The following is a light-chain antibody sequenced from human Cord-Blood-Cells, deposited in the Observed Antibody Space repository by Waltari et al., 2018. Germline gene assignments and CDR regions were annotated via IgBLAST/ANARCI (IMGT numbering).Light chain of an antibody. Sequence: QSVLTQPPSASGTPGQRVTISCSGSSSNIGSNTVNWYQQLPGTAPKLLIYSNNPRPSGFAVRFSGSKCGTVASLAISALQSQDEADYYCAACDDSLNGWVFGGGTKLTVL. J-gene: IGLJ3*02. CDR3: AACDDSLNGWV. V-gene: IGLV1-44*01. CDR2: SNN. CDR1: SSNIGSNT.